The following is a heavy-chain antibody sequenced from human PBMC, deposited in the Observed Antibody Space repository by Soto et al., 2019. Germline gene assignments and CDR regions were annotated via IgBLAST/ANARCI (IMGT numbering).Heavy chain of an antibody. CDR2: FYYSGST. CDR1: GGSISSYY. D-gene: IGHD3-9*01. V-gene: IGHV4-59*01. Sequence: SETLSLTCTVSGGSISSYYWSWIRQPPGKGLEWIGYFYYSGSTNYNPSLKSRVTISVDTSKNQFSLKLSSVTAADTAVYYCARGDDILTGYNDALDIWGQGTMGT. CDR3: ARGDDILTGYNDALDI. J-gene: IGHJ3*02.